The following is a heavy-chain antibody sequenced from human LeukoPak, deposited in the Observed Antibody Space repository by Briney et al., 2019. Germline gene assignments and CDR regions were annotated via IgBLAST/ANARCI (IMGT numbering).Heavy chain of an antibody. V-gene: IGHV4-38-2*02. CDR1: GYSISSTYY. D-gene: IGHD3-3*01. CDR3: ARVFYDFWSGYYFDY. Sequence: SETLSLTCTVSGYSISSTYYWGWIRQPPGKGLEWVGSVFHSGNTYYNPSLKSRLTISADTSKNQFSLKLSSVTAADTAVYYCARVFYDFWSGYYFDYWGQGTLVTVSS. CDR2: VFHSGNT. J-gene: IGHJ4*02.